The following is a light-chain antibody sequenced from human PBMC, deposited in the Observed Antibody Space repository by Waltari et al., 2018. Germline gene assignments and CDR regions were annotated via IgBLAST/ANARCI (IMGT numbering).Light chain of an antibody. CDR2: YNSDSEK. Sequence: QPVLTQPPSSSASPGESARLTCTLPSDINVGDFNIYWYQQKPESPPRFLLYYNSDSEKAQGSGVPSRFSVSKDASANAGILLSSGLQSEDEADYYCMFWPSNVWVFGGGPKLTVL. V-gene: IGLV5-37*01. J-gene: IGLJ3*02. CDR1: SDINVGDFN. CDR3: MFWPSNVWV.